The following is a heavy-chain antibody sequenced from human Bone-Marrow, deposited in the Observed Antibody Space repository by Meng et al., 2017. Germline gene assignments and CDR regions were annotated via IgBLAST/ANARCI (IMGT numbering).Heavy chain of an antibody. J-gene: IGHJ4*02. CDR1: GFTFSSSA. CDR2: ITISGSVT. CDR3: AKDGLGYLIPAAN. V-gene: IGHV3-23*01. D-gene: IGHD2-2*01. Sequence: GESLKISCAASGFTFSSSAMTWVRQAPGKGLEWVSAITISGSVTYYADSVKGRFTISRDNSKNTLYLQMNSLRAEDTAVYYCAKDGLGYLIPAANWGQGTLVT.